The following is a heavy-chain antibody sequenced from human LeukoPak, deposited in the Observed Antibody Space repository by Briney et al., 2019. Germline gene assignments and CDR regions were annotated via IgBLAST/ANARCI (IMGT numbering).Heavy chain of an antibody. V-gene: IGHV3-21*01. CDR2: ISSSSSYI. Sequence: PGGSLRLSCAASGFTFSSYSMNWVRQAPGKGLEWVSSISSSSSYIYYADSVKGRFTISRDNAKNSLYLQMNSLRAEDTAVYYCAREGSGYSSWYDYWGQGTLVTVSS. CDR1: GFTFSSYS. D-gene: IGHD6-13*01. CDR3: AREGSGYSSWYDY. J-gene: IGHJ4*02.